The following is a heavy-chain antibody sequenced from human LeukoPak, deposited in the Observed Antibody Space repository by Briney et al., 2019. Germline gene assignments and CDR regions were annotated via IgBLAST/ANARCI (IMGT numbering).Heavy chain of an antibody. CDR1: GFTFSSYW. CDR2: IKQDGSEK. CDR3: ARGYIVAGSWFDP. V-gene: IGHV3-7*04. J-gene: IGHJ5*02. Sequence: GGSLRLSCAASGFTFSSYWMSWVRQAPGKGLEWVANIKQDGSEKYYVDSVKGRFTISRDNAKNSLYLQMNSLRGEDTAVYYCARGYIVAGSWFDPWGQGTLVTVSS. D-gene: IGHD5-12*01.